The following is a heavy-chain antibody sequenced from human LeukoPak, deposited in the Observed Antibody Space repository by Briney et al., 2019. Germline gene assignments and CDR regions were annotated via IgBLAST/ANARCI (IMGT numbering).Heavy chain of an antibody. J-gene: IGHJ6*02. CDR1: GGTFGSYA. Sequence: SVKVSCKASGGTFGSYAISWVRQAPGQGLEWMGRIIPIVGIAKYAQKLQGRVTITADKSTSTAYMELSSLRSEDTAVYYCARDLGPPDYSNYEFLDYYGMDVWGQGTTVTVSS. D-gene: IGHD4-11*01. CDR3: ARDLGPPDYSNYEFLDYYGMDV. V-gene: IGHV1-69*04. CDR2: IIPIVGIA.